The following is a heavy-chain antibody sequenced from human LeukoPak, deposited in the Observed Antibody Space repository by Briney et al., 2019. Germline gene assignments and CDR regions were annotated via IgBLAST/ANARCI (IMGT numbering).Heavy chain of an antibody. CDR1: GYTFTSYG. CDR2: ISDYNGNT. Sequence: ASVKVSCKASGYTFTSYGISWVRQAPGQGLEWMGWISDYNGNTNYAQKLQGRVTMTTDTSTSTAYMELRSLRSDDTAVYYCARDVPYYYYYYYMDVWGKGTTVTVSS. CDR3: ARDVPYYYYYYYMDV. J-gene: IGHJ6*03. V-gene: IGHV1-18*01.